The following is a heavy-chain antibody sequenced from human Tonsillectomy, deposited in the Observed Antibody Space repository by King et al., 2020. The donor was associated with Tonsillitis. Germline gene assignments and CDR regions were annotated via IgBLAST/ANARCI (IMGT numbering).Heavy chain of an antibody. Sequence: QLQESGPGLVKPSETLSLTCTVSVGSISSSSYYWGWIRQPPGKGLEWIGSIYYSGNTYYNPSLKSRVTISVDTSKNQLSLKLSSVTAAVTAVYYCARILKNNVGGLDYWGQGTLVTVSS. CDR1: VGSISSSSYY. CDR2: IYYSGNT. V-gene: IGHV4-39*07. D-gene: IGHD1-26*01. CDR3: ARILKNNVGGLDY. J-gene: IGHJ4*02.